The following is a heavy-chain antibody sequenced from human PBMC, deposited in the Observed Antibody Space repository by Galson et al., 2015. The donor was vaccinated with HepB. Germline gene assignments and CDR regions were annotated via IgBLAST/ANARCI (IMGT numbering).Heavy chain of an antibody. CDR2: ISGSGGSI. Sequence: SLRLSCAASGFTFSNYAMNWIRQAPGKGLEWVSAISGSGGSIFYTDSLRGRFTISRDNSKNTLYLQMNSLRADDTAVYYCAKRTTAAAGLRFDYWGQGTLVTVSS. CDR3: AKRTTAAAGLRFDY. V-gene: IGHV3-23*01. CDR1: GFTFSNYA. J-gene: IGHJ4*02. D-gene: IGHD6-13*01.